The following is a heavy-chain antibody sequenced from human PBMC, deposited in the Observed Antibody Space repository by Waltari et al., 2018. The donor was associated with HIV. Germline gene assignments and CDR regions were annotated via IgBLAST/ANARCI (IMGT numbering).Heavy chain of an antibody. Sequence: EVQLVESGGGLVQPGGSLRLSCAASGFTFSSYSMNWVRQAPGEGLGWFSYISSSSSTIYYADSVKGRFTISRDNAKNSLYLQMNSLRAEDAAVYYCANMGGYYYDSSGYYYDFDYWGQGTLVTVSS. D-gene: IGHD3-22*01. CDR2: ISSSSSTI. CDR3: ANMGGYYYDSSGYYYDFDY. J-gene: IGHJ4*02. V-gene: IGHV3-48*01. CDR1: GFTFSSYS.